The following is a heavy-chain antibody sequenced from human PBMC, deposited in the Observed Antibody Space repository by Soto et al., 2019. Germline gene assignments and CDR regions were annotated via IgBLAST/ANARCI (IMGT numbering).Heavy chain of an antibody. CDR3: ARAFQYSSSSVTYYYYGMDV. D-gene: IGHD6-6*01. CDR1: GGTFSSYA. V-gene: IGHV1-69*06. Sequence: SVKVSCKASGGTFSSYAISWVRQAPGQGLEWMGGIVPIFGTANYAQKFQGRVTITADKSTSTAYMELSSLRSEDTAVYYCARAFQYSSSSVTYYYYGMDVWGQGTTVTVSS. J-gene: IGHJ6*02. CDR2: IVPIFGTA.